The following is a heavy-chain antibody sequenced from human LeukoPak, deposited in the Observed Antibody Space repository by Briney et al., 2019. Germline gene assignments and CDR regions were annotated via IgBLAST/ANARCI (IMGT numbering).Heavy chain of an antibody. J-gene: IGHJ5*02. V-gene: IGHV1-69*01. CDR1: GGTFSSYA. Sequence: GSSVKVSCKASGGTFSSYAISWVRQAPGQGLEWMGGTIPIFGTANYAQKFQGRVTITADESTSTAYMELSSLRSEDTAVYYCARDGLCSGGSCSAPWGQGTLVTVSS. D-gene: IGHD2-15*01. CDR2: TIPIFGTA. CDR3: ARDGLCSGGSCSAP.